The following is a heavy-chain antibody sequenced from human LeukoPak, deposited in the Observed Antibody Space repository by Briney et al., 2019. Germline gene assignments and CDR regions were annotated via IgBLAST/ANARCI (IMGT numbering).Heavy chain of an antibody. V-gene: IGHV3-33*01. D-gene: IGHD5-12*01. CDR2: IWYDGSNK. CDR1: GFTFSSYG. J-gene: IGHJ4*02. CDR3: ARDGRGYAIDY. Sequence: PGRSLRLSCAASGFTFSSYGMHWVRQAPGKGLEWVAVIWYDGSNKYYADSVKGRFTISRDNSKNTLYLQMNSLRAEDTAVYYCARDGRGYAIDYWGQGTLVTVSS.